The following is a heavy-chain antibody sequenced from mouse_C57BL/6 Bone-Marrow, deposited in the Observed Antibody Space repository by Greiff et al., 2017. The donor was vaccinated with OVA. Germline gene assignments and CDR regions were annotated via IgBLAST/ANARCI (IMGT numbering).Heavy chain of an antibody. CDR1: GFTFSSYA. CDR2: ISDGGSYT. V-gene: IGHV5-4*01. CDR3: AREGYYYGSSPYWGFDV. J-gene: IGHJ1*03. Sequence: EVQVVESGGGLVKPGGSLKLSCAASGFTFSSYAMSWVRQTPEKRLEWVATISDGGSYTYYPDNVKGRFTISRDNAKNNLYLQMSNLKAEDTSMYYCAREGYYYGSSPYWGFDVWGTGTTVTVSS. D-gene: IGHD1-1*01.